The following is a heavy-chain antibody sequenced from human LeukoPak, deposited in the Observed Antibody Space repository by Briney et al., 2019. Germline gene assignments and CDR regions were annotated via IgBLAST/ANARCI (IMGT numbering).Heavy chain of an antibody. Sequence: GGSLRLSCAASGFTFSSYEMKWVRQAPGKGLEWVSYISSSGSNIYYAGSVKGRFTISRDNAKKSLYLQMNSLRAEDTAVYYCARDLGWQQYDYWGQGTLVTVSS. CDR1: GFTFSSYE. V-gene: IGHV3-48*03. D-gene: IGHD5-24*01. CDR3: ARDLGWQQYDY. J-gene: IGHJ4*02. CDR2: ISSSGSNI.